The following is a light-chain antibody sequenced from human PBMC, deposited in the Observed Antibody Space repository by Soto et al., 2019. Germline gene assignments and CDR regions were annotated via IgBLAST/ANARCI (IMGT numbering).Light chain of an antibody. CDR1: SSDVGAYNF. CDR2: NVS. V-gene: IGLV2-14*03. J-gene: IGLJ1*01. CDR3: TSSTSPGTYV. Sequence: QSALTQPASASGSPGQSITISCTGTSSDVGAYNFVSWYRQHPGKAPKLIIYNVSDRPSGVSNRFSGSKSANTASLTISGLQAEDEADYYCTSSTSPGTYVFGTGT.